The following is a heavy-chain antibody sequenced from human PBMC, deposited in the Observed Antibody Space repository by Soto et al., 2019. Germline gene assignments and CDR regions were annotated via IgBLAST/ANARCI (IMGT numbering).Heavy chain of an antibody. CDR2: IVPIFGA. CDR1: GGTFSNYG. D-gene: IGHD3-22*01. CDR3: ARGGSDYEGSGYYQGHV. Sequence: QVQLVQSGAEVKKPGSSVKVSCKSSGGTFSNYGFSWVRQAPGQGLECMGVIVPIFGAEHPQKFQGRVTITAXXSXNTXFMELRGLRSEDTAVYYCARGGSDYEGSGYYQGHVWGQGTTVTVSS. V-gene: IGHV1-69*12. J-gene: IGHJ6*02.